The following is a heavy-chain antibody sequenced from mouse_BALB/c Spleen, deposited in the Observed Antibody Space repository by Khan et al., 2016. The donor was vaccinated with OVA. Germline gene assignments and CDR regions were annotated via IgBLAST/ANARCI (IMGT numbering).Heavy chain of an antibody. Sequence: QVQLQQSGAELVKPGASVKMSCKASGYTFTSYNMHWVKQTPGQGLEWIGAIYPGNGDTSYNQKFKGKATLTADKSSSTAYMQRSRLTSEDSAVYSCARPVYDGYSGWFAYWGQGTLVTVSA. CDR2: IYPGNGDT. CDR3: ARPVYDGYSGWFAY. V-gene: IGHV1-12*01. CDR1: GYTFTSYN. J-gene: IGHJ3*01. D-gene: IGHD2-3*01.